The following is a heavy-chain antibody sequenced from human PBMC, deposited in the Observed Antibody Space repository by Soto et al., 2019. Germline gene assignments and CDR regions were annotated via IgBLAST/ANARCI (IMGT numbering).Heavy chain of an antibody. CDR2: ISGSGGST. Sequence: EVQLLESGGGLVQPGGSLRLSCTASGFTFSSYAMSWVRQAPGKGLEWVSAISGSGGSTYYADSVKGRFTISRDNSKNTLYLQMNSLRAEDTAVYYCAKPGSGWGYFDYWGQGTLVTVSS. J-gene: IGHJ4*02. CDR3: AKPGSGWGYFDY. V-gene: IGHV3-23*01. D-gene: IGHD6-19*01. CDR1: GFTFSSYA.